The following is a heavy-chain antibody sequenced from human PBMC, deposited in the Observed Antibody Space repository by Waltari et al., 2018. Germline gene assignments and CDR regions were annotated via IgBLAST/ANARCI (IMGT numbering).Heavy chain of an antibody. Sequence: EVQLVESGEGLVQPGGSLRLSCAASGFTFSNYAMHWVRQAPGKGLEYVSAISGNGGSTYYVDSVKGRFTISRDNSKNTLYLQMGSLRAEDTAVYYCARDRSGACDYWGQGTLVTVSS. CDR2: ISGNGGST. J-gene: IGHJ4*02. V-gene: IGHV3-64*02. CDR3: ARDRSGACDY. D-gene: IGHD3-10*01. CDR1: GFTFSNYA.